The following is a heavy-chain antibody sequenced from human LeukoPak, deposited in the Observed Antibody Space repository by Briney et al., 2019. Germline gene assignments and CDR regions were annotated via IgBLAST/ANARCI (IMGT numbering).Heavy chain of an antibody. CDR3: AKFVNYGNYYYYYYMDV. CDR2: ISDNGGST. J-gene: IGHJ6*03. Sequence: PGGSLRLSCAASGFTFSRYAMSWVRQAPGKGLEWVSSISDNGGSTYYADSVKGRFTISRDNSKNTLYLQMNSLRAEDTAVYYCAKFVNYGNYYYYYYMDVWGKGTTVTVSS. CDR1: GFTFSRYA. D-gene: IGHD3-10*01. V-gene: IGHV3-23*01.